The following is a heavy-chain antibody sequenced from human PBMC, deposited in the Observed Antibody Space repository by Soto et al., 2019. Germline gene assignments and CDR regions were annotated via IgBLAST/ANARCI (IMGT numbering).Heavy chain of an antibody. J-gene: IGHJ4*02. V-gene: IGHV4-59*01. CDR3: ARFEAMVLYYFDY. Sequence: SETLSLTCTVPGGSISSYYWSWIRQPPGKGLEWIGYIYYSGSTNYNPSLKSRVTISVDTSKNQFSLKLSSVTAADTAVYYCARFEAMVLYYFDYWGQGTLVTVSS. D-gene: IGHD5-18*01. CDR1: GGSISSYY. CDR2: IYYSGST.